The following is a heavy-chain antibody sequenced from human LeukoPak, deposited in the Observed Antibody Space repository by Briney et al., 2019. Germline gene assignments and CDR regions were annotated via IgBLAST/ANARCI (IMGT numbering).Heavy chain of an antibody. D-gene: IGHD6-19*01. V-gene: IGHV4-59*08. CDR1: GGSISTYY. J-gene: IGHJ4*02. CDR2: IYYSGST. CDR3: ARLIAVAGTYRGHFDY. Sequence: NASETLSLTCTISGGSISTYYWSWIRQPPGKGLEWIGYIYYSGSTNYNPSLMSRLTISVDTSKNQFSLKLSSVTAADTAVYYCARLIAVAGTYRGHFDYWGQGALVTVSS.